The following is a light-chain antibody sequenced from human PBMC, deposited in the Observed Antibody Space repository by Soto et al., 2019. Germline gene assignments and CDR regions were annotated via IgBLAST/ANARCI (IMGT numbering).Light chain of an antibody. CDR1: QSIVTY. J-gene: IGKJ5*01. Sequence: DIQMTQSPSSLSASVGDRVTITCRASQSIVTYLNWYLQKPGKAPNLLIYDASTLMSGVPSRFSGSGSGTEFTLTISSLQPGDFATYYCQQSETYPLTFGQGTRLEIK. CDR2: DAS. CDR3: QQSETYPLT. V-gene: IGKV1-39*01.